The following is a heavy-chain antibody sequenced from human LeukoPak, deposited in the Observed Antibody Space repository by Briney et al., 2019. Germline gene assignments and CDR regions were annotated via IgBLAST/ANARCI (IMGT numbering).Heavy chain of an antibody. V-gene: IGHV4-34*01. D-gene: IGHD3-16*01. CDR2: INHSGST. CDR1: GGSFSGYY. Sequence: PSETLSLTCAVYGGSFSGYYWSWIRQPPGKGLEWIGEINHSGSTYYNPSLKSRVTISVDTSKNQFSLKLNSVAAADTAVYYCARHYGPWGQGTLVTVSS. CDR3: ARHYGP. J-gene: IGHJ5*02.